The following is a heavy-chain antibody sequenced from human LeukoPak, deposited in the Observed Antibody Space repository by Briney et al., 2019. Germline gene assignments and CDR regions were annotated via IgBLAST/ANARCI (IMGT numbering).Heavy chain of an antibody. CDR1: GGSMRNYY. CDR3: AREDGFCNSTNCHNWFDP. CDR2: IYYSGST. J-gene: IGHJ5*02. Sequence: NPSETLSLTCTVSGGSMRNYYWSWIRQSPGKGLEWIGCIYYSGSTAYNPSLKSRVIMSVDTSKNQFSLILSSVTAADTAVYYCAREDGFCNSTNCHNWFDPWGQGTLVTVSS. D-gene: IGHD2-2*01. V-gene: IGHV4-59*01.